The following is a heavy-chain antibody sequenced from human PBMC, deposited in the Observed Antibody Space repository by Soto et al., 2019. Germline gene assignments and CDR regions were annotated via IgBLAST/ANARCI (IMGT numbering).Heavy chain of an antibody. CDR2: IYYSGST. J-gene: IGHJ4*02. CDR1: GGSISSYY. D-gene: IGHD3-22*01. V-gene: IGHV4-59*01. CDR3: AREGYYYDSSGYSFSE. Sequence: PSETLSLTCTVSGGSISSYYWSWIRQPPGKGLEWIGYIYYSGSTNYNPSLKSRVTISVDTSKNQFSLKLSSVTAADTAVYYCAREGYYYDSSGYSFSEWGQGTLVTVSS.